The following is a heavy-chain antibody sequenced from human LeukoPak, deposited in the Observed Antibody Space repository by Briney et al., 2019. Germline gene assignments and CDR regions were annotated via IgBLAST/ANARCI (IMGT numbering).Heavy chain of an antibody. CDR2: ISGSGGST. D-gene: IGHD3-10*01. CDR1: GFTFSSYA. J-gene: IGHJ5*02. Sequence: GGSLRLSCAASGFTFSSYAMSWVRQAPGKGLEWVSAISGSGGSTYYADSVKGRFTISRDNSKNTPYLQMNSLRAEDTAVYYCAKTLHAGGYYGPRGWFDPWGQGTLVTVSS. V-gene: IGHV3-23*01. CDR3: AKTLHAGGYYGPRGWFDP.